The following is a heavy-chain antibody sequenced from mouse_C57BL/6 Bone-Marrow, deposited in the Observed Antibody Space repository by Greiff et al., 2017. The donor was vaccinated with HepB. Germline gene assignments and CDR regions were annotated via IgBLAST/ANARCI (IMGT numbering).Heavy chain of an antibody. CDR3: ARISRDYFDY. CDR2: IYPGGGYT. J-gene: IGHJ2*01. V-gene: IGHV1-63*01. D-gene: IGHD2-4*01. CDR1: GYTFTNYW. Sequence: QVQLQQSGAELVRPGTSVKMSCKASGYTFTNYWIGWAKQRPGHGLEWIGDIYPGGGYTNYNEKFKGKATLTADKSSSTAYMQFSSLTSEDSAIYYCARISRDYFDYWGQGTTLTVSS.